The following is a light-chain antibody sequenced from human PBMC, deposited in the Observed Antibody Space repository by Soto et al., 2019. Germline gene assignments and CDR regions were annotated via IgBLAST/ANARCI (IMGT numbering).Light chain of an antibody. CDR2: DAS. CDR3: QQYNSYSAYT. Sequence: DIQMTQSPSTLSASAGNRVTITCRASQSISSWLAWYQQKPGKAPKLLIYDASSLESGVPSRFSGSGSGTEFTLTISSLQPDDFATYYCQQYNSYSAYTFGQGTKLEIK. CDR1: QSISSW. V-gene: IGKV1-5*01. J-gene: IGKJ2*01.